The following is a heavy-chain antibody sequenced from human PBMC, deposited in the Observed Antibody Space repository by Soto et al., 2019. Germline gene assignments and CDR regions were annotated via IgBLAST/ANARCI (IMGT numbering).Heavy chain of an antibody. D-gene: IGHD3-3*01. CDR3: ARGGSAYDFWSGYQNWFDP. CDR2: INHSGST. V-gene: IGHV4-34*01. Sequence: SETLSLTCAVYGGSFSGYYWSWIRQPPGKGLEWIGEINHSGSTNYNPSLKSRVTISVDTSKNQFSLKLSSVAAADTAVYYCARGGSAYDFWSGYQNWFDPWGQGTLVTVSS. CDR1: GGSFSGYY. J-gene: IGHJ5*02.